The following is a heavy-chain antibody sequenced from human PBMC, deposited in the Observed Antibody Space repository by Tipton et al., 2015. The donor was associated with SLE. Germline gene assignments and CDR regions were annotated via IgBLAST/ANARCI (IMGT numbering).Heavy chain of an antibody. CDR3: ARLSTDYADRSGYGYFDH. V-gene: IGHV4-39*02. Sequence: TLSLTCTVFGDSISSSGYQWGWIRQPPGKGLEWIGNIYHTGTTYYIPSLKSRVTISIDTSKNNFSLKMTAVTAADTAVYYCARLSTDYADRSGYGYFDHWGQGTLVTVSS. CDR2: IYHTGTT. D-gene: IGHD3-22*01. CDR1: GDSISSSGYQ. J-gene: IGHJ4*02.